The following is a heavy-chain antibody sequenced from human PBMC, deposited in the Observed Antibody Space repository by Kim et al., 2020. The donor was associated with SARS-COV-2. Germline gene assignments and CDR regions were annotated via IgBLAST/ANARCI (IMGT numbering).Heavy chain of an antibody. V-gene: IGHV3-48*02. CDR2: ISSSSSTV. Sequence: GGSLRLSCAVSGFTFSNYRMDWVRQAPGKGLEWLSYISSSSSTVDYADSVKGRFTISRDNARNTLYLQINDLRDDDTAVYYCARDRAGGYNLFYFDNWGQGTLVTVSS. D-gene: IGHD5-12*01. CDR3: ARDRAGGYNLFYFDN. J-gene: IGHJ4*02. CDR1: GFTFSNYR.